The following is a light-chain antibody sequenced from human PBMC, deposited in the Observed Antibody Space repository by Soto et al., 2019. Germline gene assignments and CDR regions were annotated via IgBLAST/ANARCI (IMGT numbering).Light chain of an antibody. CDR2: EDI. V-gene: IGLV1-40*01. J-gene: IGLJ2*01. CDR3: QSYDSSLSGVV. CDR1: SSNIGARYE. Sequence: QSVLTQPPSVSGAPGQTVTISCTGSSSNIGARYEVHWYQQLPGTAPKLLIYEDIKRPSGIPDRFSGSKSGASASLAITGLLSEDEAEDYCQSYDSSLSGVVFGGGTKLTVL.